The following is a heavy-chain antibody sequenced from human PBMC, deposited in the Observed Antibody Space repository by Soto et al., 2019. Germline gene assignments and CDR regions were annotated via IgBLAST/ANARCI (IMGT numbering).Heavy chain of an antibody. CDR1: GFTFSNYA. J-gene: IGHJ4*02. D-gene: IGHD6-19*01. CDR2: FSGSGGST. V-gene: IGHV3-23*01. Sequence: PGGXLRLSCAASGFTFSNYAMSWVRQAPGKGLEWVSTFSGSGGSTYYADSVKGRFTISRDNSKNTLYLQMNSLRAEDTAVYYCAKRIAVAGGHFDYWGQGTLVTVSS. CDR3: AKRIAVAGGHFDY.